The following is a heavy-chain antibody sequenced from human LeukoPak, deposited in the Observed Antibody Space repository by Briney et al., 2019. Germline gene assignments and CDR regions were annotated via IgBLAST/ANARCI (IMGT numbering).Heavy chain of an antibody. J-gene: IGHJ4*02. Sequence: PGGSLRLSCAASGFTFSSYAMSWVRQAPGKGLEWVSAISGSGGSTYYADSVKGRFTISRDNSKNTLYLRMNSLRAEDTAVYYCAKEGTRRRPGSGYYYVYFDYWGQGTLVTVSS. CDR1: GFTFSSYA. V-gene: IGHV3-23*01. CDR3: AKEGTRRRPGSGYYYVYFDY. CDR2: ISGSGGST. D-gene: IGHD3-22*01.